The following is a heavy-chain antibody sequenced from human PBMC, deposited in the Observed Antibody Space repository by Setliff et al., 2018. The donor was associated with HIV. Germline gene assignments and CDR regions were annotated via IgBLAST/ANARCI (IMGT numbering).Heavy chain of an antibody. J-gene: IGHJ4*02. CDR3: ARGLWGRVVEDY. CDR1: GGSISSGGYY. D-gene: IGHD2-2*01. Sequence: KASETLSLTCTVSGGSISSGGYYWSWIRQHPGKGLEWIGYIYYSGTTYYNPSLKSRATISVDTSKNQFSLKLTSVTAADTAVYYCARGLWGRVVEDYWGQGTLVTVSS. CDR2: IYYSGTT. V-gene: IGHV4-31*03.